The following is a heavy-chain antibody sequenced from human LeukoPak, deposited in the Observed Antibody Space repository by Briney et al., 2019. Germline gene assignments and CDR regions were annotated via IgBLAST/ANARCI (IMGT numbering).Heavy chain of an antibody. J-gene: IGHJ4*02. CDR2: ISGSGGST. D-gene: IGHD6-13*01. CDR1: GFTFSGYA. V-gene: IGHV3-23*01. Sequence: GGSLRLSCAASGFTFSGYAMSWVRQAPGKGLEWVSTISGSGGSTYYADSVKGRFTISRDNSKNTLYLKMNSLRAEDTAVYYCAKHAGYSGTWYYFDYWGQGTLVNVSS. CDR3: AKHAGYSGTWYYFDY.